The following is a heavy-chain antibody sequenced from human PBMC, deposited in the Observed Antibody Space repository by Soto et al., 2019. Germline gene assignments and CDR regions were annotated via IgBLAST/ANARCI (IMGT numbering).Heavy chain of an antibody. J-gene: IGHJ3*02. V-gene: IGHV1-18*01. CDR2: ISAYNGNT. CDR1: GYTFTSYG. CDR3: ARGRYYDSSGYYDAFDI. Sequence: ASVKVSCKDSGYTFTSYGISWVRQANGQGLEWMGWISAYNGNTNYAQKLQGRVTITADESTSTAYMELSSLRSEDTAVYYCARGRYYDSSGYYDAFDIWGQGTMVTVSS. D-gene: IGHD3-22*01.